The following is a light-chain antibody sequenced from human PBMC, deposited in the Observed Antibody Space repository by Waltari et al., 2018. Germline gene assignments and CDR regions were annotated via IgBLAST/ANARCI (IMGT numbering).Light chain of an antibody. Sequence: QSALAQPASVSGSPGQSITISCTGSTSDVGSYNLVSWYQQHPGKAPKLIIYEVTKMASGISERFSGSKSGNTASLTISGLQAGEEGDYYCCSYAGISTWVFGGGTKVTVL. V-gene: IGLV2-23*02. CDR3: CSYAGISTWV. CDR1: TSDVGSYNL. J-gene: IGLJ3*02. CDR2: EVT.